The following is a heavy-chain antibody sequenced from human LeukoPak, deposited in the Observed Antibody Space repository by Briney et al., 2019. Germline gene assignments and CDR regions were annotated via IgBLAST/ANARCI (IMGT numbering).Heavy chain of an antibody. CDR3: ARVVVPAARGSDY. J-gene: IGHJ4*02. D-gene: IGHD2-2*01. CDR1: GGSISSYY. V-gene: IGHV4-59*01. CDR2: IFYTGSV. Sequence: SETLSLTCTVSGGSISSYYWNWIRQPPGKGLEWIGCIFYTGSVHYSPSLKSRVTISVDTSRNQFSLNVRSVTAADTAVYYCARVVVPAARGSDYWGQGTLVTVSS.